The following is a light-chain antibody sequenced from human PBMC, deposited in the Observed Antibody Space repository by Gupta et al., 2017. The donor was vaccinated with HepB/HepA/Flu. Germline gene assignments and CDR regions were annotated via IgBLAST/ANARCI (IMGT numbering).Light chain of an antibody. CDR2: DAS. CDR1: QSVSSY. V-gene: IGKV3-11*01. J-gene: IGKJ4*01. CDR3: QQRSNWLLT. Sequence: AFTQSPATLSLSPVDRATPSCRASQSVSSYLAWYQQKPGQAPRLLIYDASNTATGIPARFSGSGSGADFTLTISSQAPEDFAVYYCQQRSNWLLTFGGGTKVEIK.